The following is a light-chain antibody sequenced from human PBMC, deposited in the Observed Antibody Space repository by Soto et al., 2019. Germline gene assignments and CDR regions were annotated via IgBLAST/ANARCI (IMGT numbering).Light chain of an antibody. CDR1: QSISSNY. V-gene: IGKV3-20*01. CDR2: GSS. CDR3: QQYNNWPPWT. Sequence: EIVLTQSPGTLSLSPGERATLSCWASQSISSNYLAWYQQKPGQPPRLLISGSSIRATGIPKRFSGSASGTNFTLTISSLEPEDFAVFYCQQYNNWPPWTFG. J-gene: IGKJ1*01.